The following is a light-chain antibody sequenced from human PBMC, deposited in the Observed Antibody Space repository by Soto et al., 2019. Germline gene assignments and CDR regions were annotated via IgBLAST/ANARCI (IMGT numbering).Light chain of an antibody. CDR3: QQSYSTLT. J-gene: IGKJ4*01. CDR2: AAS. Sequence: DIQMTQSPSSLSASVGDRATITCRASQSISSYLNWYQQKPGKAPKLLIYAASSLQSGVPSRFSGSGSGTDFTLTISSLQPEDFATYYCQQSYSTLTFGGGTKVDIK. V-gene: IGKV1-39*01. CDR1: QSISSY.